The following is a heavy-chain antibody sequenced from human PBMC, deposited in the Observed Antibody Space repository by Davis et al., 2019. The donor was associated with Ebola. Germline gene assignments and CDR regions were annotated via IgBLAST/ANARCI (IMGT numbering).Heavy chain of an antibody. V-gene: IGHV3-73*01. CDR3: ARDYGDYVYGMDV. Sequence: GESLKISCAASGFTFSGSAMHWVRQASGKGLAWVGRIRSKANSYATAYAASVKGRFTISRDDSKNTAYLQMNSLKTEDTAVYYCARDYGDYVYGMDVWGQGTTVTVSS. CDR1: GFTFSGSA. J-gene: IGHJ6*02. CDR2: IRSKANSYAT. D-gene: IGHD4-17*01.